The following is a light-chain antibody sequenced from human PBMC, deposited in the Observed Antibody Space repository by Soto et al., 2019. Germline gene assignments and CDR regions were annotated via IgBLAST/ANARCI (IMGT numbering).Light chain of an antibody. CDR1: SRDVGSYNL. Sequence: QSALTQPASVSGSPGQSITISCTGTSRDVGSYNLVSWYQHYPGKAPRVMIYKVSKRPSGVSDRFSGSRSGNTASLTISGLQAEDEADYYCCSYAGSSTLVFGGGTKLTVL. CDR2: KVS. J-gene: IGLJ3*02. V-gene: IGLV2-23*02. CDR3: CSYAGSSTLV.